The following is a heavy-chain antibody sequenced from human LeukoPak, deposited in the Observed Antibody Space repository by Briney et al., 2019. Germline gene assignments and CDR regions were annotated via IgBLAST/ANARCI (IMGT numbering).Heavy chain of an antibody. J-gene: IGHJ3*02. CDR1: GGSISSYY. D-gene: IGHD3-22*01. CDR3: ARAYYYGSSGYYLRDDDAFDI. Sequence: SETLSLTCTVSGGSISSYYWSWIRQPPGKGLEWIGYIYYSGSTNYNPSLKSRVTISVDTSKNQFSLKLSSVTAADTAVYYCARAYYYGSSGYYLRDDDAFDIWGQGTMVTVSS. CDR2: IYYSGST. V-gene: IGHV4-59*01.